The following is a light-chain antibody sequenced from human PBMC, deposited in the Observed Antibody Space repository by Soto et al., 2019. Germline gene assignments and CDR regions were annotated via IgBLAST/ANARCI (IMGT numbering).Light chain of an antibody. V-gene: IGLV2-14*03. CDR1: SSDVGGYNY. CDR2: DVS. Sequence: QSALTQPASVSGSPGQSITSSCTGTSSDVGGYNYVSWYQHPPGKAPKLIIYDVSNRPSGVSYRFSGSKSGNTASLTISGLQPEDEADYYCSSYTTSNTRQIVFGTGTKLTVL. J-gene: IGLJ1*01. CDR3: SSYTTSNTRQIV.